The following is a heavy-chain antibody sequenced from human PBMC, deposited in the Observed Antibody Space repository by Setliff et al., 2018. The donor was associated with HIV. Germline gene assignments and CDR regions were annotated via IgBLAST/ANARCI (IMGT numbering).Heavy chain of an antibody. CDR1: GYIFIRYH. J-gene: IGHJ6*02. CDR2: INPHTGVT. Sequence: GASVKVSCKTSGYIFIRYHIFWVRQAPGQGLEWMGNINPHTGVTKYAEKFQGRVTMTGDTSINTIYMELSRLRSDDTAVYYCARDLRDGFEEWFSTLDDGMDVWGQGTTVTSP. CDR3: ARDLRDGFEEWFSTLDDGMDV. D-gene: IGHD3-3*01. V-gene: IGHV1-2*02.